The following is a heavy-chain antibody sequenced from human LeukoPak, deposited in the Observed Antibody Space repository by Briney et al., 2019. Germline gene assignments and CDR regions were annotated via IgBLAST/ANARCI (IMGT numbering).Heavy chain of an antibody. Sequence: SVKVSCKASGGTFSSYAISWVRQAPGQGLEWMGGIIPIFGTANYEQKFQGRVTITADKSTSTASMELSSLRSEDTAVYYCARGRTTTVTTSFDPWGQGTLVTVSS. CDR1: GGTFSSYA. V-gene: IGHV1-69*06. CDR2: IIPIFGTA. D-gene: IGHD4-11*01. J-gene: IGHJ5*02. CDR3: ARGRTTTVTTSFDP.